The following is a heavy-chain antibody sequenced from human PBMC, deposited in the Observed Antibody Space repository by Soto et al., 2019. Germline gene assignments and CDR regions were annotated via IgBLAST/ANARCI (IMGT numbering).Heavy chain of an antibody. V-gene: IGHV1-69*12. D-gene: IGHD6-6*01. CDR2: IIPIFGTA. Sequence: QVQLVQSGAEVKKPGSSVKVSCKASGGTFSSYAISWVRQAPGQGLEWMGGIIPIFGTANYAQKSQGRVTITADESTSTAYMELSSLRSEDTAVYYCARRRSSSAPNWFDPWGQGTLVTVSS. CDR1: GGTFSSYA. J-gene: IGHJ5*02. CDR3: ARRRSSSAPNWFDP.